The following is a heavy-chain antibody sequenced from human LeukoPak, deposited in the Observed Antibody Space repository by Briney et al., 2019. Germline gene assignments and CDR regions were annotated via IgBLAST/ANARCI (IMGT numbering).Heavy chain of an antibody. Sequence: SETLSLTCTVSGGSISSSSYYWGWIRQPPGKGLEWIGSIYYSGSTYYNPSLKSRVTISVDTSKNQFSLKLSSVTAADTAVYYCARARAGIAAAGSPRFDYWGQGTLVTVSS. CDR1: GGSISSSSYY. V-gene: IGHV4-39*07. CDR3: ARARAGIAAAGSPRFDY. CDR2: IYYSGST. D-gene: IGHD6-13*01. J-gene: IGHJ4*02.